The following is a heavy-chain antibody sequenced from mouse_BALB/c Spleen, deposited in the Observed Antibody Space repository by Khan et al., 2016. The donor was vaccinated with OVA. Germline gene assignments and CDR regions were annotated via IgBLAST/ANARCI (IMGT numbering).Heavy chain of an antibody. Sequence: EVKLEESGGGLVQPGGSMKLSCVASGFTFSNYWMNWVRQSPEKGLEWVAEIRLKSNNYATHYAESVKGRFTISRDDSKSSVYLQINNLRAEDTGIYYCTPLSDYWGQGTTLTVSS. CDR2: IRLKSNNYAT. CDR1: GFTFSNYW. V-gene: IGHV6-6*02. CDR3: TPLSDY. J-gene: IGHJ2*01.